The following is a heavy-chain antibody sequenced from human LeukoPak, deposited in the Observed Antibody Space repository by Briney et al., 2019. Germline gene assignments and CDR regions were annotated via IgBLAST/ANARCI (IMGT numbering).Heavy chain of an antibody. D-gene: IGHD5/OR15-5a*01. CDR2: IYYSGST. J-gene: IGHJ4*02. Sequence: KPSETLCLTCTASGGSISSYYWSWIRQPPGKGLEWIGYIYYSGSTNYNPSLKSRVIISVDTSKNQFSLKLSSVTAADTAVYYCARSRGYFDYWGQGTLVTVSS. V-gene: IGHV4-59*01. CDR1: GGSISSYY. CDR3: ARSRGYFDY.